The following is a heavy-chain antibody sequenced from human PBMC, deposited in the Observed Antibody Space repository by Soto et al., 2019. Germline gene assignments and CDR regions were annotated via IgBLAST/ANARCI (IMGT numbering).Heavy chain of an antibody. V-gene: IGHV3-30*03. CDR3: ARDRPVKARSGSLSF. D-gene: IGHD3-10*01. CDR1: GFIFNNYG. Sequence: WSLRLSCAASGFIFNNYGMHWVRQAPGKGLEWVALISHDGSNKYYADYLKGRSTISRDNSKNTLYLQMNSLRAEDTAVYYCARDRPVKARSGSLSFWGQGTLVTSPQ. CDR2: ISHDGSNK. J-gene: IGHJ4*02.